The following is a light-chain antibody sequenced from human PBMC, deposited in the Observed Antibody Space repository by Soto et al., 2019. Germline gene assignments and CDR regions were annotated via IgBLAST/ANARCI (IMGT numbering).Light chain of an antibody. CDR2: KAS. J-gene: IGKJ1*01. V-gene: IGKV1-5*03. CDR1: QSISSW. Sequence: DLQMTHSPSTLSASVGDRVTITCRASQSISSWLAWYQQKPGKAPKLLIYKASSLEVGVPSRFSGSGSGTEFTLTISSLQPDDFATYYCQQYNSFSWTFGQGTKVDIK. CDR3: QQYNSFSWT.